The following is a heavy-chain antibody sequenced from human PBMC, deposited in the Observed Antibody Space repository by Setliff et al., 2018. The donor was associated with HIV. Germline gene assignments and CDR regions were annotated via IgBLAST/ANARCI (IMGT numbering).Heavy chain of an antibody. CDR2: IRCDGSNE. V-gene: IGHV3-30*02. Sequence: GGSLRLSCAASGFTFSSYGMHWVRQAPGKGLEWVAFIRCDGSNEYYADSVKGRFTISRDNSKNTLYLQMNSLRAEDTALYYCARDSGVATIRKSALDYWGQGTLVTVSS. CDR1: GFTFSSYG. D-gene: IGHD5-12*01. CDR3: ARDSGVATIRKSALDY. J-gene: IGHJ4*02.